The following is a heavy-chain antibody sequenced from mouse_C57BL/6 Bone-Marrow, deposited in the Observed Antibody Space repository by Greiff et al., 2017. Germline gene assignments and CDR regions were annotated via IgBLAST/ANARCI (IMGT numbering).Heavy chain of an antibody. V-gene: IGHV1-55*01. J-gene: IGHJ1*03. D-gene: IGHD2-5*01. CDR1: GYTFTSYW. Sequence: QVQLQQPGAELVKPGASVKMSCKASGYTFTSYWITWVKQRPGQGLEWIGDIYPGSGSTNYNEKFKSKATLTVDTSTSTAYMQLSSLTSEDSAVYYCARPYYSNYWYVDVWGTGTTVTVSA. CDR2: IYPGSGST. CDR3: ARPYYSNYWYVDV.